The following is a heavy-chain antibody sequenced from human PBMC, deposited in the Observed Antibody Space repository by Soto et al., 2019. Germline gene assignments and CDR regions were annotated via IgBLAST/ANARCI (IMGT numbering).Heavy chain of an antibody. CDR2: IYYSGST. CDR1: GGSISSYY. CDR3: ARVSVVTANYYGMDV. V-gene: IGHV4-59*01. D-gene: IGHD2-21*02. J-gene: IGHJ6*02. Sequence: PSETLSLTCTVSGGSISSYYWSWIRPTPGKGLEWIGYIYYSGSTNYNPSLKSRVTISVDTSKNQFSLKLSSVTAADTAVYYCARVSVVTANYYGMDVRGQGTTVTVSS.